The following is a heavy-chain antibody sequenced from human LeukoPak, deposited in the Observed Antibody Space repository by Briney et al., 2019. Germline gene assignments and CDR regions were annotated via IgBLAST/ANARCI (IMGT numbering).Heavy chain of an antibody. CDR3: ARECDGDCYFIASDY. Sequence: GASVKVSCKASGYTFTSYIISWVRQAPGQGLEWMGWINAYNGNTDYAQRVQGRVTMTTDTSTSTAYIELRSLRSDDTAVYFCARECDGDCYFIASDYWGQGSLVTVSS. CDR2: INAYNGNT. J-gene: IGHJ4*02. V-gene: IGHV1-18*01. D-gene: IGHD2-21*02. CDR1: GYTFTSYI.